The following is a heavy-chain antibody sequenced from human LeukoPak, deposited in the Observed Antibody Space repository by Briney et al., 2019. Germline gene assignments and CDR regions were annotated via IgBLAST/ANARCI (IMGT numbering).Heavy chain of an antibody. CDR1: EFTFSSYA. CDR2: ISGSGTST. CDR3: AKGGGCIVGGTCSLSYYYGMDV. J-gene: IGHJ6*02. D-gene: IGHD1-26*01. Sequence: GGSLRVSCAASEFTFSSYAMIWVRQAPGKGLEGASAISGSGTSTFYADSVKGRFTISRDNSKNTLYLQMNSLRDEDTAVYYCAKGGGCIVGGTCSLSYYYGMDVWGQGTTVTVSS. V-gene: IGHV3-23*01.